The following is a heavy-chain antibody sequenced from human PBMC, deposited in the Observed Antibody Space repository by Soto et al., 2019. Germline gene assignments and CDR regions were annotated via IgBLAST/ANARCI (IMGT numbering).Heavy chain of an antibody. CDR2: IIPMVGMS. Sequence: QVQLGQSGAEVKKPGSSVKVSCKASGDTFNFYTFSWVRQAPGQGLEWMGRIIPMVGMSNYAQKFQGRVTFIADRSTNTTYMQLSSLRSEDTALYYCATSYGSGSRPFDSWGQGTPVTVSP. CDR1: GDTFNFYT. V-gene: IGHV1-69*02. J-gene: IGHJ4*02. CDR3: ATSYGSGSRPFDS. D-gene: IGHD3-10*01.